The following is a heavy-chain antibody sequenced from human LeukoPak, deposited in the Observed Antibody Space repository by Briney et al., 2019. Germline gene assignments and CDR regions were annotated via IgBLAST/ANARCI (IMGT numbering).Heavy chain of an antibody. CDR2: IYHSGST. V-gene: IGHV4-4*02. Sequence: SETLSLTCAVSGDSISSNNWWSWVRQPPGKGLEWIGEIYHSGSTNYNPSLKSRVTISVDKSQNQFSPKMSSVTAADTAVYYCTRAPPYGSGWSKGVLDYWGQGTLVTVSS. CDR1: GDSISSNNW. J-gene: IGHJ4*02. CDR3: TRAPPYGSGWSKGVLDY. D-gene: IGHD6-19*01.